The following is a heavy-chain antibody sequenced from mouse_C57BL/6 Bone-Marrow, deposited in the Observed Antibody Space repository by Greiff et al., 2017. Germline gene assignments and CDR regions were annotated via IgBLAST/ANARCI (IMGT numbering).Heavy chain of an antibody. CDR1: GFNIKDDY. V-gene: IGHV14-4*01. J-gene: IGHJ4*01. CDR2: LDPEIGDT. CDR3: ARLLDYAMDY. Sequence: VQLQQSGAELVRPGASVKLSCTASGFNIKDDYIHWVKQRPEKGLEWIGWLDPEIGDTEYASKFQGKATITSDTSSNTAYLQLSSLTSEDTAVYYCARLLDYAMDYWGQGTSVTVSS. D-gene: IGHD1-2*01.